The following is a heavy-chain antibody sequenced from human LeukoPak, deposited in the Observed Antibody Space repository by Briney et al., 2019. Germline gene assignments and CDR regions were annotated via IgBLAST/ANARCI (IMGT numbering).Heavy chain of an antibody. J-gene: IGHJ5*02. CDR2: INHSGST. D-gene: IGHD6-13*01. CDR3: ARAGYSSSWDTPLFSWFDP. V-gene: IGHV4-34*01. Sequence: SETLSLTCAVYGGSFSGYYWSWIRQPPGKGLEWIGEINHSGSTNYNPSLKSRVTISVDTSKNQFSLKLSSVTAADTAVYYCARAGYSSSWDTPLFSWFDPWGQGTLVTVSS. CDR1: GGSFSGYY.